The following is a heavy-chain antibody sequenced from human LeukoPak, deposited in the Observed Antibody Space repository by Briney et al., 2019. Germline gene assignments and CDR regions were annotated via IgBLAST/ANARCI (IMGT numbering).Heavy chain of an antibody. J-gene: IGHJ4*02. CDR2: TYYRSKWSN. D-gene: IGHD1-26*01. CDR3: ARSSGGLHDY. Sequence: SQTLSLTCAISGDSVSGKSVAWNWIRQSPSRGLEWLGRTYYRSKWSNEYAVSVKSRIVINPDTSKNQFSLQLNSVTPEDTAVYYCARSSGGLHDYWGQETLVTVSS. CDR1: GDSVSGKSVA. V-gene: IGHV6-1*01.